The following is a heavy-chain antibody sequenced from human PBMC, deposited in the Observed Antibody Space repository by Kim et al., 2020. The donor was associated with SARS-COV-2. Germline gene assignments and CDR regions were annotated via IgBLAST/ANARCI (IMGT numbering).Heavy chain of an antibody. CDR3: ARDSRALRHFDY. V-gene: IGHV1-69*13. J-gene: IGHJ4*02. CDR2: IIPIFGTA. Sequence: SVKVSCKASGGTFSSYAISWVRQAPGQGLEWMGGIIPIFGTANYAQKFQGRVTITADESTSTAYMELSSLRSEDTAVYYCARDSRALRHFDYWGQGTLVTVSS. CDR1: GGTFSSYA. D-gene: IGHD4-17*01.